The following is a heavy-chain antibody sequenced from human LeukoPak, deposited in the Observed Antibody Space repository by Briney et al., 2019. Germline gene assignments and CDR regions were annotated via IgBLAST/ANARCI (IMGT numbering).Heavy chain of an antibody. CDR3: ARVNDSSGYSNYFDY. CDR1: GRSISSGDYY. V-gene: IGHV4-30-4*01. Sequence: SETLSLTCTVSGRSISSGDYYWSWIRQPPGKGLEWIGYIYYSGSTYYNPSLKSRVTISVDTSRNQFSLKLSSVTAAETAVYYCARVNDSSGYSNYFDYWGQGTLVTVSS. D-gene: IGHD3-22*01. J-gene: IGHJ4*02. CDR2: IYYSGST.